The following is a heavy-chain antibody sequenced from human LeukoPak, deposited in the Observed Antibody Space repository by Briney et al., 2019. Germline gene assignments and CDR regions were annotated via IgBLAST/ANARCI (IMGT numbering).Heavy chain of an antibody. CDR2: INPNSGGT. CDR3: ARDYDSSGYYRTNYYYYMDV. J-gene: IGHJ6*03. Sequence: ASVKVSCKASGYTFTGYYMHWVRQAPGQGLEWMGWINPNSGGTNYAQKFQGRVTMTRDTSISTAYMELSRLRSDDTAVYYCARDYDSSGYYRTNYYYYMDVWGKGTTVTISS. D-gene: IGHD3-22*01. CDR1: GYTFTGYY. V-gene: IGHV1-2*02.